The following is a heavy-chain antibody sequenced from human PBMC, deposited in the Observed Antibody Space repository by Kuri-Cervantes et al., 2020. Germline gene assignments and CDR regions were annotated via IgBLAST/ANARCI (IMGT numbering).Heavy chain of an antibody. D-gene: IGHD2-2*01. V-gene: IGHV3-23*01. Sequence: GESLKISCAASGFTFSSYAMSWVRQAPGKGLEWVSAISGSGGSTYYADSVKGRFTISRDNSKNTLYLQMNSLRAEDTAVYYCARVGGYCSSTNCFGYYLDVWGKGTTVTVSS. CDR2: ISGSGGST. J-gene: IGHJ6*03. CDR3: ARVGGYCSSTNCFGYYLDV. CDR1: GFTFSSYA.